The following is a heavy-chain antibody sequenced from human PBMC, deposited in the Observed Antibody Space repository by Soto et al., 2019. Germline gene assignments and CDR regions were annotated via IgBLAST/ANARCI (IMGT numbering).Heavy chain of an antibody. CDR2: MNPNSGNT. Sequence: QVQLVQSGAEVKKPGASVKVSCKDSGYTFTSYDINWVRQATGQGLEWMGWMNPNSGNTGYAQKFQGRGTMTRNTATSTAYMELSSQRSEDTAVYYCVRGGCYDFWSGFYYYYYGMDVWGQGTTVTVSS. J-gene: IGHJ6*02. D-gene: IGHD3-3*01. V-gene: IGHV1-8*01. CDR1: GYTFTSYD. CDR3: VRGGCYDFWSGFYYYYYGMDV.